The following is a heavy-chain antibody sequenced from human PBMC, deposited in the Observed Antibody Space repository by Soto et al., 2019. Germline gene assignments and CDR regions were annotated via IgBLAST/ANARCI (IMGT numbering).Heavy chain of an antibody. CDR2: ISSSSSYI. CDR3: ARDSSGSWFDP. Sequence: GGSLRLSCAASGFTFSSYAMSWVRQAPGKGLECVSSISSSSSYIYYADSVKGRFTISRDNAKNSLYLQMNSLRAEDTAVYYCARDSSGSWFDPWGQGTLVTVSS. D-gene: IGHD3-22*01. J-gene: IGHJ5*02. V-gene: IGHV3-21*01. CDR1: GFTFSSYA.